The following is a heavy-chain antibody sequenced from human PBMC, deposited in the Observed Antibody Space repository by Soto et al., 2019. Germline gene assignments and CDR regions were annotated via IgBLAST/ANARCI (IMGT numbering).Heavy chain of an antibody. D-gene: IGHD4-17*01. CDR2: ISDDGTNK. J-gene: IGHJ4*02. CDR1: GFTFSSYA. V-gene: IGHV3-30-3*01. CDR3: VRRLTTTVTAMGY. Sequence: QVQLEESGGGVVQPGRSLRLSCKGSGFTFSSYAIQWVRQAPGKGLEWVAAISDDGTNKHTADSVKSCFTISRDNSRNTMYLQVNSLRVEDTAVYYCVRRLTTTVTAMGYWGQGTPGTVAS.